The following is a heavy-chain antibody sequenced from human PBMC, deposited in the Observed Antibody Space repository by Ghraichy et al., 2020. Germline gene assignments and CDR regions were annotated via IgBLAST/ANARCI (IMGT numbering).Heavy chain of an antibody. J-gene: IGHJ4*02. CDR2: IDPSGGST. CDR1: GYSLTRYY. Sequence: ASVKVSCKTSGYSLTRYYMHWVRQAPGQGLDWMGVIDPSGGSTTYAQKFRGRVTMTKDTPTSTVYMEVSSLKYEDTAVYFCARGGAAAAGTALPYWGQGTLGTVSS. D-gene: IGHD6-13*01. V-gene: IGHV1-46*01. CDR3: ARGGAAAAGTALPY.